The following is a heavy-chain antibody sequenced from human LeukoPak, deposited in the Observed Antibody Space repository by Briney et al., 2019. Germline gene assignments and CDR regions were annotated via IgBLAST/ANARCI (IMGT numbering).Heavy chain of an antibody. CDR3: ARVTVTTSDAFDI. V-gene: IGHV4-34*01. J-gene: IGHJ3*02. CDR1: GGSFSGYY. D-gene: IGHD4-17*01. CDR2: INHSGST. Sequence: ASETLSLTCAVYGGSFSGYYWSWIRQPPGKGLEWIGEINHSGSTNYNPSLKSRVTISVDTSKNQFSLKLSSVTAADTAVYYCARVTVTTSDAFDIWGQGTMVTVSS.